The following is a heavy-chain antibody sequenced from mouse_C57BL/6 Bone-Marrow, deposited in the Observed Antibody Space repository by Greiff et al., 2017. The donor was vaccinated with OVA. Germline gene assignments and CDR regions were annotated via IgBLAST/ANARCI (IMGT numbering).Heavy chain of an antibody. J-gene: IGHJ4*01. Sequence: QVQLQQPGAELVKPGASVKLSCKASGYTFTSYWMHWVKQRPGQGLEWIGMIHPNSGSTNYNEKFKSKATLTVDKSSSTAYMQLSSLTSEDSAVYYCARDGGDYYAFMDYWGQGTSVTVSS. D-gene: IGHD1-1*01. V-gene: IGHV1-64*01. CDR3: ARDGGDYYAFMDY. CDR1: GYTFTSYW. CDR2: IHPNSGST.